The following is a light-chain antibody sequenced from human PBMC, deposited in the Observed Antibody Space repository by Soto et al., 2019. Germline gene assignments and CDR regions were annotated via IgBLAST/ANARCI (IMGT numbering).Light chain of an antibody. CDR3: QQYKNRHKT. CDR2: GAS. Sequence: VWTQSRGTRSSSPGEKSTLSCSASQSVSGNYLAGYQQKPGQAPRTPTHGASRRAPCSPARFSGGGSGTEFTLTISSLHSEAFARYRSQQYKNRHKTFAQGTKV. V-gene: IGKV3-15*01. CDR1: QSVSGN. J-gene: IGKJ1*01.